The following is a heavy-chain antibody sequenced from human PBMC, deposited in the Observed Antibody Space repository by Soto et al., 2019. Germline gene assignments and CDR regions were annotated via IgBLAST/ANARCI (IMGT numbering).Heavy chain of an antibody. CDR3: ARGQGSGWIDY. J-gene: IGHJ4*02. D-gene: IGHD6-19*01. V-gene: IGHV1-2*02. CDR1: GYTFTGYY. CDR2: INPNSGDT. Sequence: QVQLVQSGAEVKKPGASVKVSCKASGYTFTGYYMHWVRQAPGQGLEWMGWINPNSGDTNYAQKFQGRVTMTRDTSISTAYMELSRLRSDDTAVYYCARGQGSGWIDYWGQGTLVTVSS.